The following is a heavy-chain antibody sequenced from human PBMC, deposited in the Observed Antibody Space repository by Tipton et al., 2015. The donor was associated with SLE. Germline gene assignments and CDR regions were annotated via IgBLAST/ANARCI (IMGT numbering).Heavy chain of an antibody. CDR3: ARDSWVGGSLSLGEPRGMDL. D-gene: IGHD3-10*01. CDR2: IFHTGST. J-gene: IGHJ6*02. V-gene: IGHV4-34*12. CDR1: GGSFSDHY. Sequence: TLSLTCAVYGGSFSDHYWSWIRQTPGRGLELIGEIFHTGSTNYNTALQSRATISLDTSKTQFSLKLSSVTAADTAVYYCARDSWVGGSLSLGEPRGMDLWGQGTTVTVSS.